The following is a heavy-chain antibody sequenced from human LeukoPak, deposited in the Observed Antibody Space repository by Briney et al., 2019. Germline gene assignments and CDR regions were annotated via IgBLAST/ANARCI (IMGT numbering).Heavy chain of an antibody. CDR1: GGIFSSYA. CDR2: IITVFGTA. Sequence: ASVKVSCKASGGIFSSYAISWVRQAPGQGLEWTGRIITVFGTANYAQKFEGRVTITADKSASTVYMELSSLRSEDTAVYYCAKAALVGTHYFDHWGQGTLVTVSS. V-gene: IGHV1-69*06. CDR3: AKAALVGTHYFDH. J-gene: IGHJ4*02. D-gene: IGHD3-3*02.